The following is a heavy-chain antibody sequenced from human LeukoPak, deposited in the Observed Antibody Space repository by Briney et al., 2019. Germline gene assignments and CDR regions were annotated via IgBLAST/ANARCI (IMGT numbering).Heavy chain of an antibody. CDR2: IYPGDSDT. CDR3: ARLGSSSYYFFDY. Sequence: GESLKISCKGSGYSFPSYWIAWVRQMPGKGLEWMGIIYPGDSDTRYSPSFQGQVTISADKSINTAYLQWSSLKASDTAMYYCARLGSSSYYFFDYWGQGTLVTVSS. J-gene: IGHJ4*02. CDR1: GYSFPSYW. D-gene: IGHD2-15*01. V-gene: IGHV5-51*01.